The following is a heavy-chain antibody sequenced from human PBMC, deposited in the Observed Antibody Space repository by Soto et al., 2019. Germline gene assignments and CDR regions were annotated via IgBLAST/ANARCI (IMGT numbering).Heavy chain of an antibody. CDR2: AMNKGDSDTT. D-gene: IGHD5-12*01. V-gene: IGHV3-72*01. CDR1: GFTFSDHY. CDR3: TVDIVGTGTY. J-gene: IGHJ4*02. Sequence: EVQLVESGGGLVQPGGSLRLSCAASGFTFSDHYMDWVRQAPGKGMEWVGRAMNKGDSDTTEYAASVKGRFTISRDESENSVYLQMNSLKTEATAVYYCTVDIVGTGTYWGQGTLVTVAS.